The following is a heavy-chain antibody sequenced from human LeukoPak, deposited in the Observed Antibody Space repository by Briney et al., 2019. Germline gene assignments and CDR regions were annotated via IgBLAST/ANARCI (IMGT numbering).Heavy chain of an antibody. V-gene: IGHV1-69*13. D-gene: IGHD3-22*01. CDR1: GGTFSSYA. Sequence: SVTVSCKASGGTFSSYAISWVRQAPGQGLEWMGGIIPIFGTANYAQKFQGRVTITADESTSTAYMELSSLRSEDTAVYYCASQTYYYDSSGYYPDYWGQGTLVTVSS. CDR3: ASQTYYYDSSGYYPDY. J-gene: IGHJ4*02. CDR2: IIPIFGTA.